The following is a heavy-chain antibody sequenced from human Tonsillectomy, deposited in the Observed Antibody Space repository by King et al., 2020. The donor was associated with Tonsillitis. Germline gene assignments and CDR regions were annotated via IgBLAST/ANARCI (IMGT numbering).Heavy chain of an antibody. J-gene: IGHJ5*01. CDR2: INTATGNT. CDR1: GYNFTKNA. V-gene: IGHV1-3*04. D-gene: IGHD6-25*01. CDR3: ARGGIPLFES. Sequence: QLVQSGAEVKKPGASVNISCKASGYNFTKNAIHWLRQAPGQRYEWLGWINTATGNTKYSQTFQGRVPITRSRSANTAYMELNSLKSEDTAVYYCARGGIPLFESWGQGTLVTVSS.